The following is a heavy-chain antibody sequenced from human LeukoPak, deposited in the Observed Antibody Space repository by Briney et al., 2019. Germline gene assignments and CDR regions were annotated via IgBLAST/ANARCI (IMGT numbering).Heavy chain of an antibody. CDR2: INHSGST. CDR1: GGSFSGYY. V-gene: IGHV4-34*01. D-gene: IGHD6-19*01. CDR3: ARGYSSGWYDY. Sequence: PSETLSLTCAVYGGSFSGYYWSWIRQPPGKGLEWIGEINHSGSTNYNQSLKSRVTISVDTSKNQFSLNLSSVTAADTAVYYCARGYSSGWYDYWGQGTLVTVSS. J-gene: IGHJ4*02.